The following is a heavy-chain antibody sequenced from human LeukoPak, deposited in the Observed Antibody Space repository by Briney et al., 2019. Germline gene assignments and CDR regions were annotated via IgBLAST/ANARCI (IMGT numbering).Heavy chain of an antibody. CDR1: GGSISSYH. Sequence: PSETLSLTCTVSGGSISSYHWSWIRQPAGKGLEWIGRLYTSGGTNSNPSLKSRVSMSVDTSKSQFSLELNSVTAADTAVYYCARSGSYANDAFHIWGQGTMVTVSS. J-gene: IGHJ3*02. CDR2: LYTSGGT. CDR3: ARSGSYANDAFHI. V-gene: IGHV4-4*07. D-gene: IGHD1-26*01.